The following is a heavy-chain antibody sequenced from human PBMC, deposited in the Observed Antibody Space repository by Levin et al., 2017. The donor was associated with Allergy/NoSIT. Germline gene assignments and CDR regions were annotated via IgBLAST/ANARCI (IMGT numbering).Heavy chain of an antibody. V-gene: IGHV5-51*01. J-gene: IGHJ6*02. Sequence: PMASVKVSCKGSGYSFISYWIAWVRQTPGKGLEWMGSIYPGDSDTKYSPPFLGQVTISVDKSISTAYLQWNSLKASDTAIYYCASDFHYDNGMDVWGQGTTVTVSS. D-gene: IGHD3/OR15-3a*01. CDR2: IYPGDSDT. CDR3: ASDFHYDNGMDV. CDR1: GYSFISYW.